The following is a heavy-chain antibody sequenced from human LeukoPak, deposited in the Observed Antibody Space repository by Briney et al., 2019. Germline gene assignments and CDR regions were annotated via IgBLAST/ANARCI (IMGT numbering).Heavy chain of an antibody. J-gene: IGHJ4*02. V-gene: IGHV3-30*18. CDR1: GFTFSSYG. D-gene: IGHD1-26*01. CDR3: AKDVDSGSYDY. Sequence: GGSLRLSCAASGFTFSSYGMHWVRQAPGKGLEWVAVISYDGSNKYYADSVKGRFTISRDNSKNTLYLQMNSLRAEDTAVYYCAKDVDSGSYDYWGQGTLATVSS. CDR2: ISYDGSNK.